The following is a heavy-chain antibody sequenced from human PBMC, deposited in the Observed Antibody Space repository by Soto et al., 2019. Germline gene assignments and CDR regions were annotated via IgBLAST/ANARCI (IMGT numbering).Heavy chain of an antibody. D-gene: IGHD1-20*01. V-gene: IGHV3-30-3*01. CDR3: ARDRPSIIGTLDV. CDR2: ISYDGSIK. Sequence: ESGGGVVQPGRSLGLSCAASGFTFSNYAMHWVRQAPGKGLEWVGLISYDGSIKNYADSVKGRLTISRDNSKNTLYLQMNSLRPEDTAMYYCARDRPSIIGTLDVWGQGTLVTVSS. J-gene: IGHJ4*02. CDR1: GFTFSNYA.